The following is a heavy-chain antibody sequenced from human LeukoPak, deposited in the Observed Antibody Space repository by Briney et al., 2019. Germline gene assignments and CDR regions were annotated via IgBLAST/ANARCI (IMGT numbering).Heavy chain of an antibody. CDR2: ISSSGDYT. Sequence: GGSLRLSCAASGFTFTTYAMIWVRQAPAKGLERVSGISSSGDYTYYADSVKGRFTISRDNSKNTLYLQMDSLRVEDTAVYYCAKGSGPNHFNWFNPWCQGALVSVSS. J-gene: IGHJ5*02. V-gene: IGHV3-23*01. CDR3: AKGSGPNHFNWFNP. CDR1: GFTFTTYA. D-gene: IGHD3-3*01.